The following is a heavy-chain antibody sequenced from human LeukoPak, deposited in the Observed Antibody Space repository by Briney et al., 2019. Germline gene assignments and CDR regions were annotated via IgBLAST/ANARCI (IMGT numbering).Heavy chain of an antibody. D-gene: IGHD4/OR15-4a*01. CDR1: GFTFSSYG. CDR3: ARVLTRYYYYMDV. V-gene: IGHV3-23*01. CDR2: ISGSGGST. Sequence: GGSLRLSCAASGFTFSSYGMSWVRQAPGKGLEWVSAISGSGGSTYYADSVKGRFTISRDNSKNTLYLQMNSLRAEGTAVYYCARVLTRYYYYMDVWGKGTTVTISS. J-gene: IGHJ6*03.